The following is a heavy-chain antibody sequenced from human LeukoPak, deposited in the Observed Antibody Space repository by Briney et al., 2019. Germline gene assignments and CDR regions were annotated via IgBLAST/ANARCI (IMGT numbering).Heavy chain of an antibody. Sequence: PGGSLRLSCAASGFTFSSYGMHWVRQAPGKGLEWVAFIRYDGSNKYYADSVKGRFTISRDNSKNTVYLQMNSLRAEDTALYHCAKDLEGYDSTGYQDYWGQGTLVTVSS. J-gene: IGHJ4*02. CDR1: GFTFSSYG. CDR2: IRYDGSNK. CDR3: AKDLEGYDSTGYQDY. D-gene: IGHD3-22*01. V-gene: IGHV3-30*02.